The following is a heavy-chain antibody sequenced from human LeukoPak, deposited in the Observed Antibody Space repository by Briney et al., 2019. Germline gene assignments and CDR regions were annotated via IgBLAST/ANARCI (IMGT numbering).Heavy chain of an antibody. V-gene: IGHV4-31*03. J-gene: IGHJ6*02. Sequence: PSQTLSLTCTVSGGSISSGGYYWSWIRQHPGKGLEWIGYIYYSGSTYYNPSLKSRVTISVDTSKKQFSLKLSSVTAADTAVYYCAGALRRTHYGMDVWGQGTTVTVSS. CDR2: IYYSGST. D-gene: IGHD4-17*01. CDR1: GGSISSGGYY. CDR3: AGALRRTHYGMDV.